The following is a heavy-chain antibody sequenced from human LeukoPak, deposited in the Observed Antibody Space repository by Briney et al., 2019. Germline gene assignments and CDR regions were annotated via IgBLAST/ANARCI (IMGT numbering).Heavy chain of an antibody. CDR1: GYTFTGYY. D-gene: IGHD3-16*01. V-gene: IGHV1-2*02. J-gene: IGHJ6*03. CDR3: VRADYAGKTTQEDYYYMDV. Sequence: ASVKVSCKASGYTFTGYYMHWVRQAPGQGLEWMGWINPNSGGTNYAQKFQGRVTMTRDTSISTAYMELSRLRADDTAVYYCVRADYAGKTTQEDYYYMDVWGKGTTVTVSS. CDR2: INPNSGGT.